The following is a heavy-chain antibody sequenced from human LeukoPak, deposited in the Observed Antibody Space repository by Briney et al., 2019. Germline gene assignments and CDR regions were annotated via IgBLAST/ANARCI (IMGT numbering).Heavy chain of an antibody. V-gene: IGHV3-49*03. CDR2: FRSKAYGGTT. CDR3: SRAPGASYYNA. Sequence: GGSLRLSCTVSGFTFGDYVMSWFRQAPGKGLEWVGFFRSKAYGGTTEYAASVEGRFTISRDDSKSIACLQMNSLKTEDTAVYYCSRAPGASYYNAWGQGTLVTVPS. CDR1: GFTFGDYV. D-gene: IGHD3-10*01. J-gene: IGHJ5*02.